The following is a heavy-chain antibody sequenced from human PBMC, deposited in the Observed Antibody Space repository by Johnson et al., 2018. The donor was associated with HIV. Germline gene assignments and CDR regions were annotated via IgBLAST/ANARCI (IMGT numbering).Heavy chain of an antibody. CDR1: GFIVSSNY. J-gene: IGHJ3*02. V-gene: IGHV3-66*02. CDR3: VRRFYDSSAFDI. Sequence: VQLVESGGGFVQPGGSLRLSCAASGFIVSSNYMSWVRQAPGKGLEWVSIIYSDGRTYYADSVKGRFTISRDNSKNTLYLQMNSLRAEDTAGYYCVRRFYDSSAFDIWGQGTMVTVSS. D-gene: IGHD3-22*01. CDR2: IYSDGRT.